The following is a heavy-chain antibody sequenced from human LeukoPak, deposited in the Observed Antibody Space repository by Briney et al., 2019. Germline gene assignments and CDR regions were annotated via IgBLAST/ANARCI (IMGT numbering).Heavy chain of an antibody. CDR2: LYYSGST. CDR1: GASFTSHY. D-gene: IGHD3-16*01. V-gene: IGHV4-59*11. CDR3: ARGRGSLFYVEAFDV. J-gene: IGHJ3*01. Sequence: SETLTLTCSVSGASFTSHYWGWIRQPPGKGPEWIGHLYYSGSTTFNPSLESRVTMFVNKSRKQISLKLNSVAGADTAVYYCARGRGSLFYVEAFDVWGQGTVVTVSS.